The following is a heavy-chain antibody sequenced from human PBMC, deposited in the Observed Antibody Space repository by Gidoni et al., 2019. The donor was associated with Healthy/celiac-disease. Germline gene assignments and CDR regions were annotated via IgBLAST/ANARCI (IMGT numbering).Heavy chain of an antibody. CDR2: FDPEDGET. D-gene: IGHD1-26*01. Sequence: QVKLVQSGAELKKPGASVDVSCKFSGYTLTALSMHWVRQAPGKGLEGMGGFDPEDGETIYPQKVQGRVTMTEDTSTDTAYMELSSLRSEDTAVYYCATDRVVGATGMDPWGQGTLVTVSS. CDR3: ATDRVVGATGMDP. CDR1: GYTLTALS. J-gene: IGHJ5*02. V-gene: IGHV1-24*01.